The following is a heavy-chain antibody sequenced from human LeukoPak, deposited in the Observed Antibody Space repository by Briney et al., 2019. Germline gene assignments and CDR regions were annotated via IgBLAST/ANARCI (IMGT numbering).Heavy chain of an antibody. CDR3: ARWGAVAEIDY. CDR2: IYSGGST. D-gene: IGHD6-19*01. V-gene: IGHV3-66*01. Sequence: GGSLRLSCAASGFTVSSNYMSWVRQAPGKGLEWVSVIYSGGSTYYADSVKGRFTISRDNSKNTLYLQMSSLRAEDTAVYYCARWGAVAEIDYWGQGTLVTVSS. J-gene: IGHJ4*02. CDR1: GFTVSSNY.